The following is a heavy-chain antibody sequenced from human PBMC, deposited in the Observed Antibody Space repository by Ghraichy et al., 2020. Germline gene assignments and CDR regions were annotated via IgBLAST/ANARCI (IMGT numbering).Heavy chain of an antibody. Sequence: LSLTCAASGFTFSSYGMHWVRQAPGKGLEWVAVIWYDGSNRYYGDSVKGRFTISRDNSKNTLYLQMNSLRAEDTAVYYCARDETTMVRGVTVLDSWGQGTLVTVSS. D-gene: IGHD3-10*01. CDR2: IWYDGSNR. CDR1: GFTFSSYG. J-gene: IGHJ4*02. V-gene: IGHV3-33*01. CDR3: ARDETTMVRGVTVLDS.